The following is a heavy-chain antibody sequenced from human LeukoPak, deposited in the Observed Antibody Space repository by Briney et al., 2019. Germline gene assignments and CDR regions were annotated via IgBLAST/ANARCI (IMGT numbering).Heavy chain of an antibody. V-gene: IGHV4-59*01. D-gene: IGHD5-24*01. CDR1: GGSISTYY. Sequence: SETLSLTCTVSGGSISTYYWNWIRQPPGKGLEWIGYIYYSGSTNYIPSLRSRVTISVDTPRNQFSLKLNSVTAADTAVYYCARGEMGSGYFDYWGQGTLVTVSS. CDR3: ARGEMGSGYFDY. CDR2: IYYSGST. J-gene: IGHJ4*02.